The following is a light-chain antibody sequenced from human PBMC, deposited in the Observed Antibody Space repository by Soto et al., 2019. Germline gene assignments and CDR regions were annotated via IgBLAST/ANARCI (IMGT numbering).Light chain of an antibody. J-gene: IGKJ1*01. Sequence: DIQMTQSPSTLSASVGDRVSITCRASQSISRQLAWYQQKPGKAPNLLIYQASNLETGVPSRFTGSGSGTEFTLTISTLQPDELAPYYCLQYQSYWTFGQGTKVEVK. CDR2: QAS. CDR1: QSISRQ. V-gene: IGKV1-5*03. CDR3: LQYQSYWT.